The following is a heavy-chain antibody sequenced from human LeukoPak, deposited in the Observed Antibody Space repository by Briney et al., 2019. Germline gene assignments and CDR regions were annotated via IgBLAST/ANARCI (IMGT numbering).Heavy chain of an antibody. CDR1: GFTFSSYA. V-gene: IGHV3-23*01. J-gene: IGHJ4*02. D-gene: IGHD3-10*01. CDR2: ISGRGGVT. Sequence: PGGSLRLSCAASGFTFSSYAMSWVRQAPGKGLEWVSAISGRGGVTYYADSVKGRFTISRDDSKNTLYLQMNSLGAEDTAVYYCAKGRVVWFGELFDYWGQGTLVTVSS. CDR3: AKGRVVWFGELFDY.